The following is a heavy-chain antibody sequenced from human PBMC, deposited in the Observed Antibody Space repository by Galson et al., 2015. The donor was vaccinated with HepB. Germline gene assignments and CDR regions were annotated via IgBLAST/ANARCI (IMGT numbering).Heavy chain of an antibody. CDR2: LHYSGST. Sequence: ETLSLTCSVSGGSISTYFWSWIRQPPGKGLEWIGYLHYSGSTRYNPSLKSRVTISGDTSKMQFSLKLTSVTAADTAVYYCARSALYDFWSAYPRYYMDVWGKGTTVTVSS. V-gene: IGHV4-59*01. J-gene: IGHJ6*03. CDR3: ARSALYDFWSAYPRYYMDV. CDR1: GGSISTYF. D-gene: IGHD3-3*01.